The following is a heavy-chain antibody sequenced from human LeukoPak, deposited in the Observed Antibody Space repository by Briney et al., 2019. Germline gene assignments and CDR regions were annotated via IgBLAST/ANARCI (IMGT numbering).Heavy chain of an antibody. CDR3: ARHIGGVTMVRGVRDWFDP. Sequence: GSLRLSCAASGFTFSSYSMNWVRQAPGKGLEWIGEINHSGSTNYNPSLKSRVTISVDTSKNQFSLKLSSVTAADTAVYYCARHIGGVTMVRGVRDWFDPWGQGTLVTVSS. V-gene: IGHV4-34*01. D-gene: IGHD3-10*01. CDR2: INHSGST. CDR1: GFTFSSYS. J-gene: IGHJ5*02.